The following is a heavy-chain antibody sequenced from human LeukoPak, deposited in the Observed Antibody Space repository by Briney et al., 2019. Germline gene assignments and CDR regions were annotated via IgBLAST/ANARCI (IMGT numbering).Heavy chain of an antibody. CDR1: GFTFSDYY. J-gene: IGHJ4*02. V-gene: IGHV3-11*01. CDR2: IRGSGSAI. D-gene: IGHD2-15*01. Sequence: GGSLRLSRAASGFTFSDYYMSWVRQAPGKGLEWVSYIRGSGSAIKYADSVKGRFIISRDNSKNTLYLQMNSLRAEDTAVYYCAKFALRYCSGGSCHPFDYWGQGTLVTVSS. CDR3: AKFALRYCSGGSCHPFDY.